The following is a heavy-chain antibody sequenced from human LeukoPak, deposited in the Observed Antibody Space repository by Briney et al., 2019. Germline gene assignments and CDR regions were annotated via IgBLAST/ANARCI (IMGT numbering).Heavy chain of an antibody. CDR2: ITPSNGDP. D-gene: IGHD1-26*01. CDR3: ASPPLSSAMYYAH. Sequence: ASVKASSTASGDNFSGHYMHWVRQAPGQGLEWMGWITPSNGDPTYAQNFQGRVTMTRDTSISTAYMELSSLRSGDTAVYYCASPPLSSAMYYAHWGQGTLVTVSS. J-gene: IGHJ4*02. V-gene: IGHV1-2*02. CDR1: GDNFSGHY.